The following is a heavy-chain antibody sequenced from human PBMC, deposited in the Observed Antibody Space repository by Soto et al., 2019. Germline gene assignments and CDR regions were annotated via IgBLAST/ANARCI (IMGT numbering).Heavy chain of an antibody. CDR1: GGSFSGYY. D-gene: IGHD5-18*01. V-gene: IGHV4-34*01. CDR3: ARVGYSYGADYYGMDV. Sequence: SETLSLTCAVYGGSFSGYYWSWIRQPPGKGLEWIGEINHRGSTNYNPSLKSRVTISVDTSKNQFAHKLSSVTAADTAVYYCARVGYSYGADYYGMDVWGQGTTVTVSS. J-gene: IGHJ6*02. CDR2: INHRGST.